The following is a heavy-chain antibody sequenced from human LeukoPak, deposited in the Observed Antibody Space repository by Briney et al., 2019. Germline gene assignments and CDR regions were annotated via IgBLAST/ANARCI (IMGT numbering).Heavy chain of an antibody. CDR1: GGSFSDYY. J-gene: IGHJ4*02. D-gene: IGHD5-24*01. Sequence: SETLSLTCTVSGGSFSDYYWSWIRQPAGEGLEWFGRIYTCGSANYHPSLNSRVTMSVDTSKNQFSLNLSSVTAADPAVCYCVRESRLRIGDGYSYDYWGQGTLVTVSS. V-gene: IGHV4-4*07. CDR3: VRESRLRIGDGYSYDY. CDR2: IYTCGSA.